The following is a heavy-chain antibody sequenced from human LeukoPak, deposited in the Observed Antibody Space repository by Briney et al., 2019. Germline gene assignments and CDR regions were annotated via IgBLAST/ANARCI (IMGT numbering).Heavy chain of an antibody. D-gene: IGHD2-8*01. CDR1: GGSISSSSYY. V-gene: IGHV4-39*02. CDR2: IYYSGST. J-gene: IGHJ4*02. Sequence: PSETLSLTCTVSGGSISSSSYYWGWIRQPPGKGLEWIGSIYYSGSTYYNPSRKSRVTISVDTSKNQFSLKLSSVTAADTVVYYCAGDPRCSYLDYWGQGTLVTVSS. CDR3: AGDPRCSYLDY.